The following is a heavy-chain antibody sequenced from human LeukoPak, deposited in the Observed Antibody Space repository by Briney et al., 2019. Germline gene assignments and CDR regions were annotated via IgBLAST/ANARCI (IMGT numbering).Heavy chain of an antibody. CDR3: ARDKTGSRGYYFDY. CDR1: GGSISSGGYY. J-gene: IGHJ4*02. Sequence: SETLSLTCTVSGGSISSGGYYWSWIRQHPGKGLEWIGYIYYSGSTYYNPSLKSRVTISVDTSKNQFSLKLSSVTAADTAVYYCARDKTGSRGYYFDYWGQGTLVTVSS. D-gene: IGHD1-26*01. CDR2: IYYSGST. V-gene: IGHV4-31*03.